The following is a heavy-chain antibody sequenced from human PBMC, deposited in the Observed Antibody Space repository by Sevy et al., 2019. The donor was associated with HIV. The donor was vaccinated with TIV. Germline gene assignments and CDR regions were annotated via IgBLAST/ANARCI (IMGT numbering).Heavy chain of an antibody. V-gene: IGHV4-59*01. CDR2: HYYSGRT. CDR1: GGSISGYY. CDR3: ARGSPDHYFGVDV. J-gene: IGHJ6*02. Sequence: SETLSLTCTVSGGSISGYYRSWIRQPPGKGLEWIGYHYYSGRTNYNPSLKSRVPISVDTSKNQFSLKLISVTAADTAVYYCARGSPDHYFGVDVWGQGTTVTVSS.